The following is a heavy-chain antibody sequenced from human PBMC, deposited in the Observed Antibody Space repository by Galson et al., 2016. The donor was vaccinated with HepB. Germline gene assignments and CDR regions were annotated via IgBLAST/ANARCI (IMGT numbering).Heavy chain of an antibody. CDR1: GFSFSSYA. Sequence: SLRLSCAASGFSFSSYAMSWVRQAPGKGLDWVSTISGDETSTYYAVSVKGRFTISRDNSKGTLVLQMNSLRAVDTAVYYCAKGDPSQWDLLYYFDYWGQGTLVTVSS. D-gene: IGHD1-26*01. J-gene: IGHJ4*02. CDR2: ISGDETST. V-gene: IGHV3-23*01. CDR3: AKGDPSQWDLLYYFDY.